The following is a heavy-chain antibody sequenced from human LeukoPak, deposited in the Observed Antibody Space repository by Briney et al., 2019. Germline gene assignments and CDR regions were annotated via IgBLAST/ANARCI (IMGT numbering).Heavy chain of an antibody. D-gene: IGHD6-13*01. CDR2: MNPNSGNT. J-gene: IGHJ6*03. CDR1: GYTFTSYD. V-gene: IGHV1-8*01. CDR3: ARRPYSSSWYFNYYYNYMEV. Sequence: ASVKVSCKASGYTFTSYDINWVRQATGQGLEWMGWMNPNSGNTGYAQKFQGRVTMTRNTSISTAYMELSSLRSEDTAVYYCARRPYSSSWYFNYYYNYMEVWGKGTTVTVSS.